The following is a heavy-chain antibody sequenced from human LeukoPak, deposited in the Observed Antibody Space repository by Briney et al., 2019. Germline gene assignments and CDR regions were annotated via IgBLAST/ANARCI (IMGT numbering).Heavy chain of an antibody. CDR2: IYPRDSDT. Sequence: GESLKISCKGSGYTFASHWIGWVRQMPGKGLEWMGVIYPRDSDTRYSPSFQGQVSISADKSISTAYLQWSSLKASDTAMYYCARHRSSSSPVDYWGQGTLVTVSS. D-gene: IGHD6-6*01. J-gene: IGHJ4*02. V-gene: IGHV5-51*01. CDR3: ARHRSSSSPVDY. CDR1: GYTFASHW.